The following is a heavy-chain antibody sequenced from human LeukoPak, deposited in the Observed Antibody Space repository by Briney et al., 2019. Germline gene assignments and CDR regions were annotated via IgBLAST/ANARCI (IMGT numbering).Heavy chain of an antibody. D-gene: IGHD3-22*01. V-gene: IGHV1-18*01. CDR3: ARDSYYGSSGYSDI. CDR1: GYTFTSYG. J-gene: IGHJ3*02. Sequence: ASVKVSCKASGYTFTSYGISWVRQAPGQGLEWMGWISGYNGNTNYAQKLQGRVTMTTDTSTSTAYMELRSLRSDDTAVYYCARDSYYGSSGYSDIWGQGTMVTVSS. CDR2: ISGYNGNT.